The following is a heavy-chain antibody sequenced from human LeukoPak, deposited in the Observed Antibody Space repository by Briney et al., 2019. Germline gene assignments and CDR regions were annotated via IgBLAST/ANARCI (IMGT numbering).Heavy chain of an antibody. V-gene: IGHV3-11*01. CDR1: GFTFSDLY. Sequence: PGGSLRLSCAASGFTFSDLYMTWIRQAPGKGLEWVSYISGSDSTIYYADSVKGRFTISRDNAKNSLYLQMNSLRADDTAVYYCARGAGNFDYWGQGTLVTVSS. CDR3: ARGAGNFDY. J-gene: IGHJ4*02. CDR2: ISGSDSTI.